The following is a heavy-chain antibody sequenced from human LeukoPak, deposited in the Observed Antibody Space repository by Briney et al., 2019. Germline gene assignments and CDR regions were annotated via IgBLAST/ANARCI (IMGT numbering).Heavy chain of an antibody. CDR2: LSYTGKT. CDR1: GASVSSSH. V-gene: IGHV4-59*02. CDR3: SEGYFEPFAH. J-gene: IGHJ4*02. D-gene: IGHD3-9*01. Sequence: SETLSLTCVVSGASVSSSHWNWIRQLPGKGLEWIGCLSYTGKTDYNPSLSGRVTMSLGTSNNQVSLTLRSVTAADTAVYYCSEGYFEPFAHWGRGSLVAVSS.